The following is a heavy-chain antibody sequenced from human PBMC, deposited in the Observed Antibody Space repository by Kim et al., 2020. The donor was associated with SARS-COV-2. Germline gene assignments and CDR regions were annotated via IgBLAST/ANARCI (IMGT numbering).Heavy chain of an antibody. CDR1: GFTFSDYG. D-gene: IGHD3-16*01. J-gene: IGHJ4*02. V-gene: IGHV3-30*18. Sequence: GGSLRLSCEASGFTFSDYGMHWVRQAPGKGPEWVGVISFDGSNKYYGDSVRGRFTISRDNSNNTLFLQMNSLRPEDTAVYHCAKEGHTQGWTLGDYWGQG. CDR3: AKEGHTQGWTLGDY. CDR2: ISFDGSNK.